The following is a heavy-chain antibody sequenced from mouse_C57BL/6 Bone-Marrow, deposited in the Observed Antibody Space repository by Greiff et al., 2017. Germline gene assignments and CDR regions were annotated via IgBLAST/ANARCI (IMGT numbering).Heavy chain of an antibody. CDR1: GYTFTSYW. J-gene: IGHJ2*01. D-gene: IGHD4-1*01. CDR2: IYPTSGRT. Sequence: VQLQQPGAELVKPGASVKMSCKASGYTFTSYWITWVKQGPGQGLEWIGDIYPTSGRTNYNEKFKSKAILTVATSSNTSYMQHCSLTSEDAAVFYCAGSGPLGRSFDYGGRGTTLTVSS. CDR3: AGSGPLGRSFDY. V-gene: IGHV1-55*01.